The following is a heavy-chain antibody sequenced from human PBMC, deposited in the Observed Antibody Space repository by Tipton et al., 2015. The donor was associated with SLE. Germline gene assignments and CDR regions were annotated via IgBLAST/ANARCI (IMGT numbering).Heavy chain of an antibody. CDR2: INVDGSGT. J-gene: IGHJ6*03. Sequence: SLRLSCVASGFTFSSHWMHWVRQAPGKGLVWVSQINVDGSGTTYADSVKGRFTLSRDNAKNAVYLQMNSLRAEDTAVYYCARDEYSSSWGDYYYYMDVWGTGTTVTVSS. CDR1: GFTFSSHW. D-gene: IGHD6-13*01. V-gene: IGHV3-74*01. CDR3: ARDEYSSSWGDYYYYMDV.